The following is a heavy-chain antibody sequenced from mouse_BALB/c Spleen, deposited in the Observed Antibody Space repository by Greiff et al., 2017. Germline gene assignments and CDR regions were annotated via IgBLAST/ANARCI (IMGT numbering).Heavy chain of an antibody. V-gene: IGHV5-4*02. CDR3: ARSRGFAY. D-gene: IGHD3-3*01. CDR2: ISDGGSYP. CDR1: GFTFSDYY. Sequence: EVMLVESGGGLVKPGGSLKLSCAASGFTFSDYYMYWVRQTPEKRLEWVATISDGGSYPYYPDSVKGRFTISRDNAKNNLYLQMSSLKSEDTAMYYCARSRGFAYWGQGTLVTVSA. J-gene: IGHJ3*01.